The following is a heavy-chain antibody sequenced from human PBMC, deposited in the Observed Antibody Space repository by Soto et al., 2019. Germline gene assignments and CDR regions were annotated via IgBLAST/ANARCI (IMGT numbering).Heavy chain of an antibody. D-gene: IGHD1-1*01. J-gene: IGHJ3*01. Sequence: TSSNFVVHRILKKTSKGLEWVAVMSYDGITQYYADSVKGRFTVSRDNSKSTTYLQMNSLRAEDTALYYCARSYCRTERCNGNVGSGVSCQGTIVSV. V-gene: IGHV3-30*04. CDR3: ARSYCRTERCNGNVGSGV. CDR2: MSYDGITQ. CDR1: TSSNFV.